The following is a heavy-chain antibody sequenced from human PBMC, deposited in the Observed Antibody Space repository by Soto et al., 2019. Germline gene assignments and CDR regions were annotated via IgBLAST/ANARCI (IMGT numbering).Heavy chain of an antibody. Sequence: ASVKVSCKASRYTFTSYYMHWVRQAPGQGLEWMGIINPSGGSTSYAQKFQGRVTMTRDTSTSTVYMELSSLRSEDTAVYYCARDLQQLVYYYYYGMDVWGQGTTVTVSS. CDR1: RYTFTSYY. D-gene: IGHD6-13*01. CDR3: ARDLQQLVYYYYYGMDV. J-gene: IGHJ6*02. CDR2: INPSGGST. V-gene: IGHV1-46*01.